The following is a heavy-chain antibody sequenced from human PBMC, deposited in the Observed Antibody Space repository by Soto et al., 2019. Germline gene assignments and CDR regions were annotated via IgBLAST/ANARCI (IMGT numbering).Heavy chain of an antibody. V-gene: IGHV5-51*01. J-gene: IGHJ6*02. D-gene: IGHD6-19*01. Sequence: PGESLKISCKGSGYSFTSYWIGWARQMPGKGLEWMGIIYPGDSDTRYSPSFQGQVTISADKSISTAYLQWSSLKASDTAMYYCARRAESSGYYYYGMDVWGQGTTVTVSS. CDR1: GYSFTSYW. CDR2: IYPGDSDT. CDR3: ARRAESSGYYYYGMDV.